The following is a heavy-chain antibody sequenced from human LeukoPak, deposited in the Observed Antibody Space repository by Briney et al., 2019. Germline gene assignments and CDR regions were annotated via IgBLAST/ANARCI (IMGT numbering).Heavy chain of an antibody. Sequence: SETLSLTCTVSGGSISSGGYYWSWIRQPPGKGLEWIGYIYHSGSTYYNPSLKSRVTISVDGSKNQFSLKLSSVTAADTAVYYCAGDGGFGSSVLAIVSYWGQGTLVTVSS. CDR2: IYHSGST. CDR1: GGSISSGGYY. J-gene: IGHJ4*02. D-gene: IGHD3-16*02. CDR3: AGDGGFGSSVLAIVSY. V-gene: IGHV4-30-2*01.